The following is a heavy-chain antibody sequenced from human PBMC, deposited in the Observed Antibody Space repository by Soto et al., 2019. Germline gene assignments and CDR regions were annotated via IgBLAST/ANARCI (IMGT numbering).Heavy chain of an antibody. CDR2: IWSDGSYK. D-gene: IGHD1-26*01. Sequence: QVRLVESGGGVVQPGRSLRLSCAASGFTFSSYGMHWVRQAPGRGLERVAVIWSDGSYKYYADSVKGRFTISQDNSKNTLYLQMSSLRAEDTAVYYCARDGGNYEPFDYWGEGTLVTVSS. V-gene: IGHV3-33*01. CDR1: GFTFSSYG. J-gene: IGHJ4*02. CDR3: ARDGGNYEPFDY.